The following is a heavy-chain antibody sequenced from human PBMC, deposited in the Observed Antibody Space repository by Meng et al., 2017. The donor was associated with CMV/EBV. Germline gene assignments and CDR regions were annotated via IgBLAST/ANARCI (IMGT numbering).Heavy chain of an antibody. D-gene: IGHD3-10*01. J-gene: IGHJ4*02. CDR1: GFTFSSYS. CDR3: ARDRVSYRADFDY. V-gene: IGHV3-21*01. Sequence: GGSLRLSCAASGFTFSSYSMNWVRQAPGKGMEWVSSISSSSSYIYYADSVKGRFTISRDNAKNSLYLQMNSLRAEDTAVYYCARDRVSYRADFDYWGQGTLVTVSS. CDR2: ISSSSSYI.